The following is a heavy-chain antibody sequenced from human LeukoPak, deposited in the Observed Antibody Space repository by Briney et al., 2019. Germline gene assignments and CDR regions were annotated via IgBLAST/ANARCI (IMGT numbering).Heavy chain of an antibody. CDR2: IYGAGAT. D-gene: IGHD6-6*01. CDR1: GLTVSSEY. CDR3: ARLLPASRHYFDY. V-gene: IGHV3-53*01. Sequence: GGSLRLSCAAHGLTVSSEYLAWVRQAPGKGLEWISVIYGAGATYYADSVEGRFTISRDTYNNALYLQMNSLRVEDTAVYHCARLLPASRHYFDYWGRGTPVTVSS. J-gene: IGHJ4*02.